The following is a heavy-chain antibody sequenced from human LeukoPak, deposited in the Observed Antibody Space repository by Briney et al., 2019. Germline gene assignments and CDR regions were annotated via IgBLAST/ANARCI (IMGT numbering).Heavy chain of an antibody. CDR3: TTIKRGNIFGYFDF. D-gene: IGHD5-18*01. V-gene: IGHV4-59*11. J-gene: IGHJ4*02. CDR1: GGSMTTHH. CDR2: VFDSGRT. Sequence: PSETLSLTCTVSGGSMTTHHWNWLRQTPGKGLEWIGYVFDSGRTKENPSLKSRVTLSADTSKNQLSLRLSSVTAADTAVYYCTTIKRGNIFGYFDFWGQGILVIVSS.